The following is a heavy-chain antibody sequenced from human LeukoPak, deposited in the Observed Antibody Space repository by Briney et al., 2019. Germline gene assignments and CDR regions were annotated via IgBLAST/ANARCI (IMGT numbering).Heavy chain of an antibody. CDR3: AKDSYHDSSGYYPYYFDY. Sequence: GGSLRLSCAASGFTFSSYGMSWVRQAPGKGLEWVSAISGSGGSTYYADSVKGRFTISRDNSKSTLYLQMNSLRAEDTAVYYCAKDSYHDSSGYYPYYFDYWGQGTLVTVSS. CDR1: GFTFSSYG. V-gene: IGHV3-23*01. D-gene: IGHD3-22*01. J-gene: IGHJ4*02. CDR2: ISGSGGST.